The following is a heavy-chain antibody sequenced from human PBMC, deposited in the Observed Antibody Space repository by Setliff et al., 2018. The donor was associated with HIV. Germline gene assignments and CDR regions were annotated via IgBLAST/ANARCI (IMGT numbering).Heavy chain of an antibody. Sequence: GESLKISCAASGFTFSSHQMSWVRQAPGKGLEWVAKIIQDGSDKYYVDSVKGRFTISRDNAKNSLYLQMNSRRAEDTAVYYCVRARQSLEWGRGGDCWGQGTLVTVSS. CDR2: IIQDGSDK. V-gene: IGHV3-7*03. J-gene: IGHJ4*02. CDR1: GFTFSSHQ. D-gene: IGHD3-16*01. CDR3: VRARQSLEWGRGGDC.